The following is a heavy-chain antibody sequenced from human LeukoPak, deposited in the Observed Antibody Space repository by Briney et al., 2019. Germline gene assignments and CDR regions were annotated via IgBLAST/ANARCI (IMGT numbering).Heavy chain of an antibody. CDR2: INPSGGST. V-gene: IGHV1-46*01. J-gene: IGHJ4*02. D-gene: IGHD7-27*01. Sequence: ASVKVPCKASGYTFTSYYMHWVRQAPGQGLEWMGTINPSGGSTTYAQRFQDRVTMTRDTSTSTVYMELSSLRSEDTAVYYCAGGRGINWGSFDYWGQGTLVTVSS. CDR1: GYTFTSYY. CDR3: AGGRGINWGSFDY.